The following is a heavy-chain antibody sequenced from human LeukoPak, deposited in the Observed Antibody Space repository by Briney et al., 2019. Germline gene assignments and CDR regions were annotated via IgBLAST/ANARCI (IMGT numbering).Heavy chain of an antibody. D-gene: IGHD6-13*01. J-gene: IGHJ3*02. CDR3: ARSNGSWYFAFDI. Sequence: PGGSLRLSCAASGFTFSSYAMSWVRQAPGKGLEWVSTFSGSGGSTHYADSVKGRFTISRDNSKNTLYLQMNSLRAEDTAVYYCARSNGSWYFAFDIWGQGTMVTVSS. CDR1: GFTFSSYA. CDR2: FSGSGGST. V-gene: IGHV3-23*01.